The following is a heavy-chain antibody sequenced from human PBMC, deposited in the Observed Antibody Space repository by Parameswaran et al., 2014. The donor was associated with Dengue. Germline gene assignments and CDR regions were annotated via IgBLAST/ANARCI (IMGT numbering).Heavy chain of an antibody. V-gene: IGHV4-30-4*01. Sequence: VRRGSREGPGVDWVHLLHGSTYYNPSLKSRVTISVDTSKNQFSLKLSSVTAADTAVYYCARNPLMTTVTPEGHYYYGMDVWGQGTTVTVSS. CDR3: ARNPLMTTVTPEGHYYYGMDV. CDR2: LLHGST. J-gene: IGHJ6*02. D-gene: IGHD4-17*01.